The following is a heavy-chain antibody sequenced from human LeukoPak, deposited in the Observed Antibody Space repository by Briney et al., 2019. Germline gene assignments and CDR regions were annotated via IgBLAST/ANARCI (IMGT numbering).Heavy chain of an antibody. V-gene: IGHV3-23*01. CDR2: FSATDGSA. CDR1: GFIVSSYG. CDR3: AKARIAAAGTGAFDV. J-gene: IGHJ3*01. Sequence: GGSLRLSCAASGFIVSSYGMTWVRQAPGKGLEWVSAFSATDGSAQYAESVKGRFTISRDNSKNSLYLQMNSLRDEDTAVYYCAKARIAAAGTGAFDVWGQGTMVSVSS. D-gene: IGHD6-13*01.